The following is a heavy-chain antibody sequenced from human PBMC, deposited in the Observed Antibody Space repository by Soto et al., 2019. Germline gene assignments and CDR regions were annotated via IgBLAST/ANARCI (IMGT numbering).Heavy chain of an antibody. J-gene: IGHJ4*01. V-gene: IGHV3-11*01. D-gene: IGHD3-22*01. CDR2: ISAGGSEL. CDR1: GFTFSDYY. Sequence: QVQLVESGGGLVKPGGSLRLSCASSGFTFSDYYMSWIRQAPGKGLEWVAYISAGGSELYYGDSVKGRFTVSRDNTKKSLYLQMSNLRADDTAIYYCASLPQGYYDRSGRLVDYWGHGTLVTVSS. CDR3: ASLPQGYYDRSGRLVDY.